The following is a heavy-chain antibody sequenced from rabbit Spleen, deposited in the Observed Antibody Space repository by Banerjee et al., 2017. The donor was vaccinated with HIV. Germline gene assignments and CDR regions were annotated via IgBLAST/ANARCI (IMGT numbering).Heavy chain of an antibody. CDR3: ARGAGTSAWGYDL. V-gene: IGHV1S40*01. CDR2: IDGTIGAA. J-gene: IGHJ4*01. CDR1: KFSFSSTYD. D-gene: IGHD8-1*01. Sequence: QSLEESGGDLVKPGASLTLTCTASKFSFSSTYDMCWVRQAPGKGLEWIGCIDGTIGAAYYASWAKGRFTISKTSSTTVTLQLTSLTAADTATYFCARGAGTSAWGYDLWGPGTLVTVS.